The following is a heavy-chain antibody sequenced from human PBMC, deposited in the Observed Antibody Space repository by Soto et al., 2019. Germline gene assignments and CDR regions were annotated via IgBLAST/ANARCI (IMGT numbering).Heavy chain of an antibody. Sequence: QGQLVQSGAEVKKPGSSVKVSCKASGGTFSSYAISWVRQAPGQGLEWMGGIIPIFGTANYAQKFQGRVTITADESTSTAYMELSSLRSEDTAVYYCARGERDYVVRGCWFDPWGQGTLVTVSS. V-gene: IGHV1-69*01. CDR2: IIPIFGTA. CDR1: GGTFSSYA. CDR3: ARGERDYVVRGCWFDP. D-gene: IGHD4-17*01. J-gene: IGHJ5*02.